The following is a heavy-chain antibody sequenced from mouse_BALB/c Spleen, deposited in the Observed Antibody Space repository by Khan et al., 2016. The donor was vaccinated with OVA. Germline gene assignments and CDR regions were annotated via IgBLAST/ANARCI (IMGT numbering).Heavy chain of an antibody. CDR3: ARSLVDYYAMDY. D-gene: IGHD2-2*01. Sequence: EVELVKSGGGVVKPGGSLKLSCSASGFTFSSYAMSWVRQTPEKRLEWVATISSGGHYTFYPDSVKGRFTISRDSAKNTLYLQMSSLRSEDTAMYYCARSLVDYYAMDYWGQGTSVTVSS. J-gene: IGHJ4*01. CDR1: GFTFSSYA. CDR2: ISSGGHYT. V-gene: IGHV5-9-3*01.